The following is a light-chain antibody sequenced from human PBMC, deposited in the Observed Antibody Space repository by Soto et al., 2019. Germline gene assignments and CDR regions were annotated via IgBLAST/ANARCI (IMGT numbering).Light chain of an antibody. CDR3: NSFTTTNTYV. CDR2: DVS. V-gene: IGLV2-14*03. CDR1: SSDVGGFDH. Sequence: QSALTQPASVSGSPGQSITISCTGASSDVGGFDHVSWYQQHPGKVPRLLIYDVSSRPSGVSDRFSGSKSGNTASLTISGLQPEDEADYYCNSFTTTNTYVFGTGTKVTVL. J-gene: IGLJ1*01.